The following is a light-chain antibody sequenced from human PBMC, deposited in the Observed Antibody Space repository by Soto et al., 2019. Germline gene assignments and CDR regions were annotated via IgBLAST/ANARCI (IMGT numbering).Light chain of an antibody. V-gene: IGKV1-39*01. Sequence: DIQMTQSPSSLSASVGDRVTITCRASQSISNYLSWYQQIPGKAPKLLIYAASTLRSGVSSRFSGSGSGTDFTLTISSIQPEDFATYYCQQSYSTPWTFGQGTKVEIK. CDR2: AAS. J-gene: IGKJ1*01. CDR3: QQSYSTPWT. CDR1: QSISNY.